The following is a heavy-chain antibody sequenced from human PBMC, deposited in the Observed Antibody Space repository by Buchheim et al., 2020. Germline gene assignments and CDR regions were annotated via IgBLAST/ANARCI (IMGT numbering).Heavy chain of an antibody. CDR1: GFTFSSYG. D-gene: IGHD2-2*02. V-gene: IGHV3-33*01. J-gene: IGHJ6*03. CDR2: IWYDGSNK. CDR3: ARGWGPYCSSTSCYINYYYYMDV. Sequence: VQLVESGGGVVQPGRSLRLSCAASGFTFSSYGMHWVRQAPGKGLEWVAVIWYDGSNKYYADSVKGRFTISRDNSKNTLYLQMNSLRAEDTAVYYCARGWGPYCSSTSCYINYYYYMDVWGKGTT.